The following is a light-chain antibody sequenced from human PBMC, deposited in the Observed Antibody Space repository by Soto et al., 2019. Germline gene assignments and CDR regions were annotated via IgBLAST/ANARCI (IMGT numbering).Light chain of an antibody. CDR3: KHRSNWWT. Sequence: ETVLTQSPATLSLSPGERATLSCRASQSISSYLAWHQQKPGQAPRLLIYDASNRATGIPARFSGSGSGTDFTFTISSLEPEDFAVYYCKHRSNWWTFGQGTKVDIK. CDR2: DAS. CDR1: QSISSY. V-gene: IGKV3-11*01. J-gene: IGKJ1*01.